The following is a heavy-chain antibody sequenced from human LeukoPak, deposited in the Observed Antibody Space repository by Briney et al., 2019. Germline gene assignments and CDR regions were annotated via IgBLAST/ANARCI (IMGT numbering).Heavy chain of an antibody. CDR3: ARGYYDFWSGVPSGNWFDP. Sequence: ASVKVSCKASGYTFTSYGISWVRQVPGQGLEWMGWISAYNGNTNYAQKLQGRVTMTTDTSTSTAYMELRSLRSDDTAVYYCARGYYDFWSGVPSGNWFDPWGQGTLVTVSS. CDR2: ISAYNGNT. D-gene: IGHD3-3*01. CDR1: GYTFTSYG. V-gene: IGHV1-18*01. J-gene: IGHJ5*02.